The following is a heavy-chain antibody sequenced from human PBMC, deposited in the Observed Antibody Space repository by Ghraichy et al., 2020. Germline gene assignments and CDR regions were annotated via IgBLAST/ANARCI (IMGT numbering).Heavy chain of an antibody. Sequence: GGSLRLSCAASGFAFSTYAMNWVRQAPGKGLEWVSSINGDGIGTHYADSVMGRFTVSRDNSKNTLYLQMKSLRPDDTAMYYCATQLIFSRSWGQGTLVTVTS. CDR1: GFAFSTYA. D-gene: IGHD2-2*01. V-gene: IGHV3-23*01. J-gene: IGHJ4*02. CDR2: INGDGIGT. CDR3: ATQLIFSRS.